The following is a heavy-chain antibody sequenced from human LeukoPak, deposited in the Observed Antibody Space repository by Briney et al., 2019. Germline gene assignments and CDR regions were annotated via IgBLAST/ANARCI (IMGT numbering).Heavy chain of an antibody. Sequence: SETLSLTCTVSGGSISSYYWSWIRQPPGKGLEWIGYIYYSGSNNYNPSLKRRVTISVDTSKNQFSLKLSSVTAADTAVYYCARQEQWLSTNWFDPWGQGTLVTVSS. J-gene: IGHJ5*02. CDR2: IYYSGSN. CDR1: GGSISSYY. D-gene: IGHD6-19*01. CDR3: ARQEQWLSTNWFDP. V-gene: IGHV4-59*01.